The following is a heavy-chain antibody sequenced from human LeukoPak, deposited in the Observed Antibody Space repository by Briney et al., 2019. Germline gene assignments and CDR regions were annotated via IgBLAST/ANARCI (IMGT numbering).Heavy chain of an antibody. D-gene: IGHD6-19*01. CDR3: RLAVAGTNTFDY. V-gene: IGHV3-30-3*01. J-gene: IGHJ4*02. Sequence: GGSLRLSCAASGFTFTNYNMHWVRQTPGKGLEWVAVISYDGSNKYYADSVKGRFTISRDNSNNTLYVQMNSLRAEDTAVYYCRLAVAGTNTFDYWGQGTVVTVSS. CDR1: GFTFTNYN. CDR2: ISYDGSNK.